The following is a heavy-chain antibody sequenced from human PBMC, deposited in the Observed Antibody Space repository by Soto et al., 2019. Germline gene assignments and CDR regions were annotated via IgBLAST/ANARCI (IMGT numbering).Heavy chain of an antibody. V-gene: IGHV3-23*01. J-gene: IGHJ4*02. CDR2: INGRGDSA. CDR3: AKENTLNIYYRYEY. CDR1: GFTFDSFA. Sequence: GGSLRLSCAASGFTFDSFAMAWVRQAPGRGLEWVSSINGRGDSAYAADSVKGRFTISRDNSKNTVVLQMNSLRAEDTAIYYCAKENTLNIYYRYEYWGQGTQVTVSS. D-gene: IGHD1-26*01.